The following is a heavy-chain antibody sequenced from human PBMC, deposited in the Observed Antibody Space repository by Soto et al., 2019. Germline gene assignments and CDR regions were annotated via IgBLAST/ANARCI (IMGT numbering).Heavy chain of an antibody. D-gene: IGHD4-17*01. J-gene: IGHJ4*02. V-gene: IGHV3-48*01. CDR2: ITSSSGII. CDR1: GFTFSSFS. CDR3: ARDLDYAFDY. Sequence: EGSLRLSCAASGFTFSSFSMNWVRQAPGKGLEWVSYITSSSGIISYADSVKGRFTISRDNAKNSLYLQMNSLRAEDTAVYYCARDLDYAFDYWGQGTLVTVSS.